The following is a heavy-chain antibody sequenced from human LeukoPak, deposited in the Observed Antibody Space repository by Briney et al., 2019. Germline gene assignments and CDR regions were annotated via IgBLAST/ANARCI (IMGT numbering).Heavy chain of an antibody. J-gene: IGHJ4*02. CDR3: ARTAARHGYFDY. Sequence: SETLSPTCTVSGGSISSDYWSWIRQPPGKGLEWIGYIYYSGSTNYNPSLKSRVTISVDTSKKQFSLKLNSVTAADTAVYYCARTAARHGYFDYWGQGTLVTVSS. V-gene: IGHV4-59*01. CDR1: GGSISSDY. CDR2: IYYSGST.